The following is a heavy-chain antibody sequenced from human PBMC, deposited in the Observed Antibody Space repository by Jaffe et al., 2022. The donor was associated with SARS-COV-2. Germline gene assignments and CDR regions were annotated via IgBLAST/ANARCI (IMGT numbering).Heavy chain of an antibody. CDR1: GFTFSSYA. CDR2: ISGSGGST. J-gene: IGHJ4*02. Sequence: EVQLVESGGGLVQPGGSLRLSCAASGFTFSSYAMSWVRQAPGKGLEWVSAISGSGGSTYYADSVKGRFTISRDNSKNTLYLQMNSLRAEDTAVYYCAKEGSTLDVLFGEEFYAYFDYWGQGTLVTVSS. D-gene: IGHD3-10*01. CDR3: AKEGSTLDVLFGEEFYAYFDY. V-gene: IGHV3-23*04.